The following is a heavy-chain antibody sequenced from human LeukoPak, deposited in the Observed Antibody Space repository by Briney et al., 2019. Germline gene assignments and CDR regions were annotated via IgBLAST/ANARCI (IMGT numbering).Heavy chain of an antibody. CDR1: GFTFSNYA. CDR3: AKDRTPRGYSGYSGY. CDR2: ISGSGGST. J-gene: IGHJ4*02. Sequence: GGSLRLSCAASGFTFSNYAMSWVRQAPGKGLEWVSGISGSGGSTYYADSVKGRFTISRDNSKNTLYLQMNSLRAEDTAVYYCAKDRTPRGYSGYSGYWGQGTLVTVSS. D-gene: IGHD5-12*01. V-gene: IGHV3-23*01.